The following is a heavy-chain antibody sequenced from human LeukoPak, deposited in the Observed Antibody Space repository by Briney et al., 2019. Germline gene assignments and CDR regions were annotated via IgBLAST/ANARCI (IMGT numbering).Heavy chain of an antibody. V-gene: IGHV1-69*13. CDR2: IIPIFGTA. CDR3: ARCYSGSYYWFDP. J-gene: IGHJ5*02. D-gene: IGHD1-26*01. Sequence: GASVKVSCKASGGTFSSYAISWVRQAPGQGLEWMGGIIPIFGTANYAQKFQGRVTITADESTSRAYMELRSLRSEDTAVYYCARCYSGSYYWFDPWGQGTLVTVSS. CDR1: GGTFSSYA.